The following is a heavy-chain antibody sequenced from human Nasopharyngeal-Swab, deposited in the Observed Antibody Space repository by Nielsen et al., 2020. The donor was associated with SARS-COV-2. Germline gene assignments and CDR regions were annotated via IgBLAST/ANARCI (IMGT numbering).Heavy chain of an antibody. J-gene: IGHJ4*02. V-gene: IGHV4-61*02. Sequence: SETPSLTCTVSGDSIGSGKYYWGWIRQSAGKGLEWLGRIDTSGTTYNPSLKSRVTMSLDTSKNEFSLKVNSVTAADTAVYYCVRDSPMTRAVIVEYWGQGTLVTVSS. CDR3: VRDSPMTRAVIVEY. D-gene: IGHD3-10*01. CDR2: IDTSGT. CDR1: GDSIGSGKYY.